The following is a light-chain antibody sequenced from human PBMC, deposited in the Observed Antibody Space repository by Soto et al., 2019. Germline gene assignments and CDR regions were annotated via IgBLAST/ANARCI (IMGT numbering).Light chain of an antibody. CDR1: QSVSSN. Sequence: EIVMTQSPATLSVSPGERATLSCRASQSVSSNLAWYQQRRGQAPRLLIYGASTRATGIPARFSGSGSGTEFTHTISRLQSEDFAVYYCQQYNKWPLFTFGPGTRVDMK. V-gene: IGKV3-15*01. J-gene: IGKJ3*01. CDR3: QQYNKWPLFT. CDR2: GAS.